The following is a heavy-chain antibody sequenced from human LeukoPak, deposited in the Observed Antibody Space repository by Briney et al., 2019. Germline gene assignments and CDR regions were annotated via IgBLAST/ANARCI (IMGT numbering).Heavy chain of an antibody. V-gene: IGHV3-23*01. D-gene: IGHD1-1*01. J-gene: IGHJ4*02. Sequence: GGSLRLSCSASGFTFTSFAMSWVRQAPGKGLEWVSSISDSGDRTYYVDSVNGRFTISRDNSKNTVYLQMNSLGVEDTAVYYCVRGTRAWNGVDYWGQGTPVTVSS. CDR1: GFTFTSFA. CDR2: ISDSGDRT. CDR3: VRGTRAWNGVDY.